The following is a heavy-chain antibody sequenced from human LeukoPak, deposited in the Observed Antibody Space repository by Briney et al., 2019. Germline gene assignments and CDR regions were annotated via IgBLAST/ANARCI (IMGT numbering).Heavy chain of an antibody. V-gene: IGHV4-59*01. CDR2: IYYSGST. J-gene: IGHJ4*02. Sequence: SETLSLTCTVSGGSISSYYWSWIRQPPGKGLEWIGYIYYSGSTNYNPSLKSRVTISVDTSKNQFSLELSSVTAADTAVYYCAGSYTIFGVVGYLDYWGQGTLVTVSS. CDR3: AGSYTIFGVVGYLDY. CDR1: GGSISSYY. D-gene: IGHD3-3*01.